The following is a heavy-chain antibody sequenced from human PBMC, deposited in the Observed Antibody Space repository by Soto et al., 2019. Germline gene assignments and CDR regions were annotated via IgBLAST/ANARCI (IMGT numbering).Heavy chain of an antibody. Sequence: SETLSLTCAVYGGSFSGYYWSWIRQPPGKGLEWIGEINHSGSTNYNPSLKSRVTISVDTSKNQFSLKLSSVTAADTAVYYCARGGPVLNYYGSGSYYRSYYYYGMDVRGQGTTVTVSS. CDR1: GGSFSGYY. CDR2: INHSGST. J-gene: IGHJ6*02. V-gene: IGHV4-34*01. CDR3: ARGGPVLNYYGSGSYYRSYYYYGMDV. D-gene: IGHD3-10*01.